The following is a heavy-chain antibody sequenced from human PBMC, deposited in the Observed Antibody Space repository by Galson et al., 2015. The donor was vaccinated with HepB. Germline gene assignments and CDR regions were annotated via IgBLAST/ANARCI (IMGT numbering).Heavy chain of an antibody. CDR2: INAGNGNT. Sequence: SVKVSCKASGYTLTSYAMHWVRQAPGQRLEWMGWINAGNGNTKYSQKFQGRVTITRDTSASTAYMELSSLRSEDTAVYYCARDLLARYYDILTGYYNGRYGFDYWGQGTLVTVSS. CDR1: GYTLTSYA. V-gene: IGHV1-3*01. J-gene: IGHJ4*02. D-gene: IGHD3-9*01. CDR3: ARDLLARYYDILTGYYNGRYGFDY.